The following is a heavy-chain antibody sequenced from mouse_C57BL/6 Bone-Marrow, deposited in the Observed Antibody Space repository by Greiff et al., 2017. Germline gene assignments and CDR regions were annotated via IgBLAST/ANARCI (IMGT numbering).Heavy chain of an antibody. D-gene: IGHD4-1*02. V-gene: IGHV1-55*01. CDR3: ASTGTWFAY. CDR2: IYPGSGST. J-gene: IGHJ3*01. CDR1: GYTFTSYW. Sequence: VKLQESGAELVKPGASVKMSCKASGYTFTSYWITWVKQRPGQGLEWIGDIYPGSGSTNYNEKFKSKATLTVDTSSSTAYMQLSSLKSEDSAVYYCASTGTWFAYWGQGTLVTVSA.